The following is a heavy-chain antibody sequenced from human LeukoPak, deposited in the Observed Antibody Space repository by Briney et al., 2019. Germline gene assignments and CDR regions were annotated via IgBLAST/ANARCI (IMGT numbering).Heavy chain of an antibody. D-gene: IGHD3-10*01. Sequence: RRASVKVSCTASGYTFTNYGISWVRQAPGQGLEWMGWISAYNGNTNYAQKFQGRVTMTTDTSTSTAYMELRSLRSDDTAVYYCARDGVSRITMVRGANDYWGQGTLVTVSS. V-gene: IGHV1-18*01. CDR1: GYTFTNYG. J-gene: IGHJ4*02. CDR3: ARDGVSRITMVRGANDY. CDR2: ISAYNGNT.